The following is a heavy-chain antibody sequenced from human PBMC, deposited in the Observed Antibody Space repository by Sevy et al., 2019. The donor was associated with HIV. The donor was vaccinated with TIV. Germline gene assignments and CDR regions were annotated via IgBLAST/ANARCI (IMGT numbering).Heavy chain of an antibody. V-gene: IGHV1-2*02. J-gene: IGHJ6*02. D-gene: IGHD2-2*02. CDR3: ARVVEPAGIDPYYYGVDV. CDR2: INPKSGGT. CDR1: GYTFTDYY. Sequence: ASVKVSCKASGYTFTDYYIHWVRQAPGQGLEWMGWINPKSGGTNYEQKFHGRVTMPRDTSISTANMELSRLRSDDTAVYYGARVVEPAGIDPYYYGVDVWGPGATVTVSS.